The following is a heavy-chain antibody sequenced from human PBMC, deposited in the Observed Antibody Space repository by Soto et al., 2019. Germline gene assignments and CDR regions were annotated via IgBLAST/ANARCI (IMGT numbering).Heavy chain of an antibody. D-gene: IGHD4-4*01. J-gene: IGHJ5*02. Sequence: GGSLRLSCAASGFTFSSYAMHWVRQAPGKGLEWVAVISYDGSNKYYADSVKGRFTISRDNSKNTLYLQMNSLRAEDTAVYYCARDGTDYSNYWFDPWGQGTLVTVFS. CDR2: ISYDGSNK. CDR3: ARDGTDYSNYWFDP. V-gene: IGHV3-30-3*01. CDR1: GFTFSSYA.